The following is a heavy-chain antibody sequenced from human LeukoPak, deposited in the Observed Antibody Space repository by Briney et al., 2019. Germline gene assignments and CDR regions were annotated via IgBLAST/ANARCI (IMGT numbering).Heavy chain of an antibody. CDR3: ARAPQRSLDAFDI. CDR2: IYTRGST. Sequence: PSETLSLTCTVSGGSISSGSYDWSWIRQPAGKGLEWIGRIYTRGSTNYNPSLKSRVTISVDTSNNQFSLKLSSVTAADTAVYYCARAPQRSLDAFDIWGQGTMVTVSS. D-gene: IGHD6-25*01. J-gene: IGHJ3*02. V-gene: IGHV4-61*02. CDR1: GGSISSGSYD.